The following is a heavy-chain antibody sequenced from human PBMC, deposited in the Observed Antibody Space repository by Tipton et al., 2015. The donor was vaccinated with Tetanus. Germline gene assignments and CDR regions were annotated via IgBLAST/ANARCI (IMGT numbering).Heavy chain of an antibody. D-gene: IGHD3-22*01. J-gene: IGHJ4*02. CDR1: GFTFSSFA. CDR2: ISDSGGTT. CDR3: AKEVGVSIGWSNFDY. Sequence: SLRLSCAASGFTFSSFAMSWVRQAPGKGLEWVSSISDSGGTTYYAGSVKGRFTLSRDNSKNTLFLHMDPLRAEDTAVYYCAKEVGVSIGWSNFDYWGQGALVTVSS. V-gene: IGHV3-23*01.